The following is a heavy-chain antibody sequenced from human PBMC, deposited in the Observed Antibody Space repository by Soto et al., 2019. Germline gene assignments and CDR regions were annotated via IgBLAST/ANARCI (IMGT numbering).Heavy chain of an antibody. CDR1: GGSFSSYA. J-gene: IGHJ4*02. D-gene: IGHD3-16*01. V-gene: IGHV1-69*01. CDR2: IIPIFGTP. Sequence: QVQLVQSGAEVKKPGSSVKVSCKASGGSFSSYAISWVRQAPGQGLEWMGGIIPIFGTPIYAQKFQDRVTITADESTSTAYMELSSLTFEDTAVDYCARGDYVLYWGQGTLVTVSS. CDR3: ARGDYVLY.